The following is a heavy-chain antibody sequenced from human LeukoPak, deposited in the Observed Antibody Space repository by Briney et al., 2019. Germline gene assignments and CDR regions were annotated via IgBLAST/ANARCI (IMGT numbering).Heavy chain of an antibody. Sequence: GGSLRLSCAASGFTFSSYWMHWVRQAPGKGLVWVSRISTDGSSTNYADSVKGRFTISRDNAKNMVYLQMNSLRAEDTAVYYCARSSGPVYWGQGTLVTVSS. D-gene: IGHD6-25*01. V-gene: IGHV3-74*01. J-gene: IGHJ4*02. CDR2: ISTDGSST. CDR1: GFTFSSYW. CDR3: ARSSGPVY.